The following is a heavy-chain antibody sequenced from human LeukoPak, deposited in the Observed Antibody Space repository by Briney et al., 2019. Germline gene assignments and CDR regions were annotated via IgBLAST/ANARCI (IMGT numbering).Heavy chain of an antibody. D-gene: IGHD6-25*01. Sequence: SGGSLRLSCAASGFTFSSYWMSWVRQAPGKGLEWVANIKQDGREKYYVDSVKGRFTISRDNAKNSLYLQMNSLRAEDTAVYYCAREPPYSSGIGLGYWGQGTLVTVSS. V-gene: IGHV3-7*01. CDR2: IKQDGREK. J-gene: IGHJ4*02. CDR3: AREPPYSSGIGLGY. CDR1: GFTFSSYW.